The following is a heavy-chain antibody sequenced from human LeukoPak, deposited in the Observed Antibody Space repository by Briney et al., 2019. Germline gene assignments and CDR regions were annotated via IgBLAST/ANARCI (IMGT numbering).Heavy chain of an antibody. CDR2: IYPSGST. CDR1: GDSISSYY. CDR3: ARAKRYYYDSSGYYTDYDAFDI. V-gene: IGHV4-4*07. Sequence: SETLSLTCTVSGDSISSYYWSWIRQPAGKGLEWIGRIYPSGSTNYNPSLKSRVTMSVDTSKNQFSLGLSSVTAADTAVYDCARAKRYYYDSSGYYTDYDAFDIWGQGTMVTVSS. J-gene: IGHJ3*02. D-gene: IGHD3-22*01.